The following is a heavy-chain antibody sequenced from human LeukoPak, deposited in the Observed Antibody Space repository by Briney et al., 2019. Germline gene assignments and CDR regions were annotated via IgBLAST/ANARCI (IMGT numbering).Heavy chain of an antibody. D-gene: IGHD3-22*01. V-gene: IGHV3-23*01. CDR2: ISGSGGST. J-gene: IGHJ4*02. Sequence: GGSLRLSCAASGFTFSSYAMSWVRQAPGKGLEWVSAISGSGGSTYYADSVKGRFTISRDNSKNTLYLRMNSLRAEDTAVYYCAKCRAPYYYDSSGPVDYWGQGTLVTVSS. CDR3: AKCRAPYYYDSSGPVDY. CDR1: GFTFSSYA.